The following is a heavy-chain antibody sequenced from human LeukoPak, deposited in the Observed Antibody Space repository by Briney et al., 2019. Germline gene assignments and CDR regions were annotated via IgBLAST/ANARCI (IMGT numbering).Heavy chain of an antibody. Sequence: SETLSLTCTVSGDSISSGSFYWSWIRQPAGRGLEWIGRIYPSGSTNYNPSLKSRVTISLDTSKNQFSLKLSSVTAADTAVYYCARDVLAAPGTFDYWGQGALVTVSS. CDR1: GDSISSGSFY. CDR2: IYPSGST. CDR3: ARDVLAAPGTFDY. D-gene: IGHD6-13*01. J-gene: IGHJ4*02. V-gene: IGHV4-61*02.